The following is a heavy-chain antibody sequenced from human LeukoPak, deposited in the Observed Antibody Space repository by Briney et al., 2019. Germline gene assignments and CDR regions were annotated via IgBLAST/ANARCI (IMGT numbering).Heavy chain of an antibody. CDR1: GDSVSSSSYS. CDR3: ATLTGSTDY. CDR2: IYYSGNT. Sequence: SETLSLTRSVSGDSVSSSSYSWGWIRQSPGKGLEWIGNIYYSGNTDSNPSLKSRVTILVDTSKNEFSLKLSSVTAGDTAVYYCATLTGSTDYWGQGTLVTVSS. J-gene: IGHJ4*02. D-gene: IGHD6-13*01. V-gene: IGHV4-39*01.